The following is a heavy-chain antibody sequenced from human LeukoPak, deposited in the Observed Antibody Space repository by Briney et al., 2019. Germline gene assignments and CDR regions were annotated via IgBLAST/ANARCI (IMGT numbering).Heavy chain of an antibody. D-gene: IGHD3-22*01. CDR2: IIPILGIA. V-gene: IGHV1-69*04. CDR3: ARDLFFDSSGYDY. CDR1: AYTFTRYG. J-gene: IGHJ4*02. Sequence: SVKVSCEASAYTFTRYGISRVRQAPGQGLEWMGRIIPILGIANYAQKFQGRVTITADKSTSTAYMELSSLRSEDTAVYYCARDLFFDSSGYDYWGQGTLVTVSS.